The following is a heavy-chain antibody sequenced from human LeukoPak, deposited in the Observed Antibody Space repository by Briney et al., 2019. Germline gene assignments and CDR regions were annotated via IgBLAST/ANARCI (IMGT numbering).Heavy chain of an antibody. D-gene: IGHD6-13*01. J-gene: IGHJ4*02. CDR3: ATDPGYRSSWSSHLDY. CDR1: GFTFSDYG. CDR2: IRYDGGDK. Sequence: GGSLRLSCAASGFTFSDYGMQWVRQAPGKGLEWVTFIRYDGGDKYYADSVKGRFTITRVQRKNTLYLQVNSLRTEEKAGSYCATDPGYRSSWSSHLDYWGQGTLVTVSA. V-gene: IGHV3-30*02.